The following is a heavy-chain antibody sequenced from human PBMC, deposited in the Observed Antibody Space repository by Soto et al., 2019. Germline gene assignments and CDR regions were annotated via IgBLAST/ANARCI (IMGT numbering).Heavy chain of an antibody. V-gene: IGHV3-74*01. CDR3: ARDAPYFDYDYIWGNNGLMDY. J-gene: IGHJ4*02. Sequence: GGSLRLSCAASGFTFSSYWMHWVRQAPGKGLVWVSRINSDGSSTSYADSVKGRFTISRDNAKNTLYLQMNSLRAEDTAVYYCARDAPYFDYDYIWGNNGLMDYWGQGTLVTRLL. D-gene: IGHD3-16*01. CDR1: GFTFSSYW. CDR2: INSDGSST.